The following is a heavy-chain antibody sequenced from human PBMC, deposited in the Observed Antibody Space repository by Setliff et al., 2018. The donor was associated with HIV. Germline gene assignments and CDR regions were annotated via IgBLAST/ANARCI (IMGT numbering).Heavy chain of an antibody. CDR2: IYYSGST. CDR3: ARVSFKASGYWGGSTYSFDF. CDR1: GGSITTSTFY. Sequence: SETLSLTCTVSGGSITTSTFYWGWIRQPPGKGLEWIGSIYYSGSTYYNPSLKGRFIISRDNAKNSLFLQMNSLRVEDTAVYYCARVSFKASGYWGGSTYSFDFWGQGTLVTVSS. V-gene: IGHV4-39*07. J-gene: IGHJ4*02. D-gene: IGHD6-25*01.